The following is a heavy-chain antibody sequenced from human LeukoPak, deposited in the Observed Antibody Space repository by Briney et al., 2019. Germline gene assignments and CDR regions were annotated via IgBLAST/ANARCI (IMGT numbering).Heavy chain of an antibody. V-gene: IGHV4-59*01. Sequence: SETLSLTRTVSVGSISYYYWSWIRQSPGKGLEWIGYIYYNGSTNYNPSLKSRVTISVDMSKNQSSLKVTSVTAADTAIYYCARKGGHFDYGGQGTLVTVSS. D-gene: IGHD2-15*01. CDR2: IYYNGST. CDR3: ARKGGHFDY. CDR1: VGSISYYY. J-gene: IGHJ4*02.